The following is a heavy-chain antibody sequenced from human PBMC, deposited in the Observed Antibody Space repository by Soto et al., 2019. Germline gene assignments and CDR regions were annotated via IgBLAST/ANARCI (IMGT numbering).Heavy chain of an antibody. Sequence: QAQLVESAGCVVQPGRSLRLSCAASGFTFSSYAMHWVRQAPGKGLEWVAVISYDGSNKYYADSVKGRFTISRDNSKNTLYLQMNSLRAEDTAVYYCARAERFLEWLPPYNYYGMDVWGQGTTVTVSS. J-gene: IGHJ6*02. CDR1: GFTFSSYA. V-gene: IGHV3-30-3*01. CDR2: ISYDGSNK. D-gene: IGHD3-3*01. CDR3: ARAERFLEWLPPYNYYGMDV.